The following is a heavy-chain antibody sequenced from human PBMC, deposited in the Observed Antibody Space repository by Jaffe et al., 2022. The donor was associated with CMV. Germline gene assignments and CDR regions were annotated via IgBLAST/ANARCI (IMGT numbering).Heavy chain of an antibody. CDR1: GFTFSNYG. Sequence: QVQLVESGGGVVQPGRSLRLSCAASGFTFSNYGMYWVRQAPGKGLEWVAVISYGGSSQSYAGSVRGRFTISRDNSNNALYLQMNSLRPEDTAVYYCTKAGAGGAANPHYFDYWGQGTPVTVSS. D-gene: IGHD6-19*01. V-gene: IGHV3-30*18. CDR3: TKAGAGGAANPHYFDY. CDR2: ISYGGSSQ. J-gene: IGHJ4*02.